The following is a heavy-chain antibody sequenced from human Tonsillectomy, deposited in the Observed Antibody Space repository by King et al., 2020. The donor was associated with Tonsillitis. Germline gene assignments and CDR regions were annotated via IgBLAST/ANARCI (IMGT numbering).Heavy chain of an antibody. J-gene: IGHJ4*02. D-gene: IGHD6-6*01. CDR1: GYIFTGYY. V-gene: IGHV1-2*02. Sequence: VQLVQSGAEVKKPGASVKVSCKASGYIFTGYYMHWVRQAPGQGLEWMGWINPNSGGTNYAQKFQDRLTMTTDTSVSTAYMELSRLRSDDTAIYYCARGGVGIAARSGDYWGQGTLVTVSS. CDR2: INPNSGGT. CDR3: ARGGVGIAARSGDY.